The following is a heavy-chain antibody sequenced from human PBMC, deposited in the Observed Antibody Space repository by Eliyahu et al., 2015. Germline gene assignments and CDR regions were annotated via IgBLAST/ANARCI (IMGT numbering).Heavy chain of an antibody. CDR3: ARGGDMDV. J-gene: IGHJ6*02. CDR1: GFSFSSYS. CDR2: ITSSSSSL. Sequence: EVQLVESGGGLVNPGGSLRLSCTASGFSFSSYSMNWVRQPPGKGLEWVSSITSSSSSLYYVDSLKGRVTISRDNAKNSLYLQMNSLRVEDTAVYYCARGGDMDVWGQGTTVTVSS. V-gene: IGHV3-21*01.